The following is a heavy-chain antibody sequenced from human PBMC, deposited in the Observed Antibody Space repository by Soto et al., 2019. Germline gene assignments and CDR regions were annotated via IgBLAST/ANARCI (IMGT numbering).Heavy chain of an antibody. Sequence: PXGSLRLSCAASGFTFSSYAMSWVRQAPGKGLEWVSSISGSGGRTYYADSVKDRFTISRDNSKNTLYVQMSSLRAEDTAVYYCAKDRTDTTMVSRIDSWGQETLVTVSS. J-gene: IGHJ4*02. D-gene: IGHD5-18*01. CDR2: ISGSGGRT. V-gene: IGHV3-23*01. CDR1: GFTFSSYA. CDR3: AKDRTDTTMVSRIDS.